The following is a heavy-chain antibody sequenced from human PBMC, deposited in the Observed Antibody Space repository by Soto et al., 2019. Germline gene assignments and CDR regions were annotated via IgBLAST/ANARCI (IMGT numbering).Heavy chain of an antibody. CDR2: ISWNSGSI. CDR1: GFTFDDYA. CDR3: AKVLGTIVRPNPIFDY. D-gene: IGHD3-10*01. V-gene: IGHV3-9*01. Sequence: EVQLVESGGGLVQPGRSLRLSCAASGFTFDDYAMHWVRQAPGKGLEWVSGISWNSGSIGYADSVKGRFTISRDNAKNSLYLQMNSLRAEDTALYYCAKVLGTIVRPNPIFDYWGQGTLVTVSS. J-gene: IGHJ4*02.